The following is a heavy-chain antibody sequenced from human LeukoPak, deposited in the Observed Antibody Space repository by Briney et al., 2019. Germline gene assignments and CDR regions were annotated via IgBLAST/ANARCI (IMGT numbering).Heavy chain of an antibody. D-gene: IGHD6-19*01. CDR3: ATSLSGWGSYHDMDV. CDR2: IYGGGST. Sequence: GGSLRLSCAASGFTVSSNYMSWVRQAPGKGLEWVSVIYGGGSTYYADSVKGRFAISRDNSKNTLFLHMNSLRAEDTAVYYCATSLSGWGSYHDMDVWGKGTMVTISS. V-gene: IGHV3-66*01. J-gene: IGHJ6*03. CDR1: GFTVSSNY.